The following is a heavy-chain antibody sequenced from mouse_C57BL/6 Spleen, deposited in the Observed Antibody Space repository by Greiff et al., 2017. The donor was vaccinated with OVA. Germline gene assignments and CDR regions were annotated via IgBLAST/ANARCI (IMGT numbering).Heavy chain of an antibody. CDR3: ARCYDYWYFDV. V-gene: IGHV1-69*01. CDR2: IDPSDSYT. Sequence: VKLQQPGAELVMPGASVKLSCKASGYTFTSYWMHWVKQRPGQGLEWIGEIDPSDSYTNYNQKFKGKSTLTVDKSSSTAYMQLSSLTSEDSAVYYCARCYDYWYFDVWGTGTTVTVSS. CDR1: GYTFTSYW. D-gene: IGHD2-3*01. J-gene: IGHJ1*03.